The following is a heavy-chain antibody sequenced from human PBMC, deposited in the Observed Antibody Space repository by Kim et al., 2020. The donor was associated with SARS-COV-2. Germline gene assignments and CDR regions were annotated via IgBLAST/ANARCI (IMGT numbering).Heavy chain of an antibody. D-gene: IGHD3-22*01. J-gene: IGHJ4*02. CDR3: YVYYDSSAPGGH. V-gene: IGHV3-74*01. CDR1: GFTFSSYW. Sequence: GGSLRLSCAASGFTFSSYWMNWVRQAPGKGLVWVSVINSDGSTTNYAHSVKGRFTISRDNAKNTLYLQMNSVRAEDTAVYYCYVYYDSSAPGGHWGQGTLVTVSS. CDR2: INSDGSTT.